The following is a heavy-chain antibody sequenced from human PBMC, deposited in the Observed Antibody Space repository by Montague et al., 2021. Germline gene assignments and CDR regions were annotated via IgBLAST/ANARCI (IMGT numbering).Heavy chain of an antibody. V-gene: IGHV4-31*03. CDR2: IYYSGTT. J-gene: IGHJ4*02. CDR3: ARDQGGYFDY. D-gene: IGHD3-16*01. Sequence: TLSLTCTASGGSINSGGYYWTWIRQHPGKGLEWIGYIYYSGTTYYNPSLKSRVTISVDTSKNQFSLKLSSVTAADTAVYYCARDQGGYFDYWGQGTLVTVSS. CDR1: GGSINSGGYY.